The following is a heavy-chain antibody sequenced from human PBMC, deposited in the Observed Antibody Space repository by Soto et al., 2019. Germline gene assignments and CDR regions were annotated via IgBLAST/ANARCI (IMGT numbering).Heavy chain of an antibody. D-gene: IGHD2-21*02. Sequence: ASVKVSCKASGGTFSSYAISWVRQAPGQGLEWMGGIIPIFGTANYAQKFQGRVTITADESTSTAYMELSSLRSEDTAVYYCAREGGFYCGGDCYPTYFDYWGQGTLVTVSS. CDR2: IIPIFGTA. CDR1: GGTFSSYA. J-gene: IGHJ4*02. CDR3: AREGGFYCGGDCYPTYFDY. V-gene: IGHV1-69*13.